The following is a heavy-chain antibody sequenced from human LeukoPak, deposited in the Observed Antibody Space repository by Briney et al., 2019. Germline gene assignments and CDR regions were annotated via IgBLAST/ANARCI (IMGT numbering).Heavy chain of an antibody. V-gene: IGHV1-8*01. CDR2: MNPNSGNT. Sequence: ASVKVSCKASGYTFTSYDINWVRQATGQGLEWMGWMNPNSGNTGYAQKFQGRVTMTRNTSISTAYMELSSLRSEDTAVYYCARLYSSGWPQRNYYGMDVWGQGTTVTVSS. J-gene: IGHJ6*02. CDR1: GYTFTSYD. D-gene: IGHD6-19*01. CDR3: ARLYSSGWPQRNYYGMDV.